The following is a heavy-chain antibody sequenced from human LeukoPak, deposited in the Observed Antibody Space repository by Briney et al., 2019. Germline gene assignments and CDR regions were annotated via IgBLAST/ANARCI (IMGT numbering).Heavy chain of an antibody. CDR1: GFTVSSNY. D-gene: IGHD1-26*01. Sequence: GGSLRLSCAASGFTVSSNYMSWVRQAPGKGLEWVSVIYSGGSTYYADSVKGRFTISRDNSKNTLYLQMNSLRAEDTAVYYCAKERAKVGGFDYWGQGTLVTVSS. J-gene: IGHJ4*02. CDR2: IYSGGST. V-gene: IGHV3-53*01. CDR3: AKERAKVGGFDY.